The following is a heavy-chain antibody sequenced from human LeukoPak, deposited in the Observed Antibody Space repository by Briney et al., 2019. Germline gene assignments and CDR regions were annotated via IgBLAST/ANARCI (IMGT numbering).Heavy chain of an antibody. CDR1: GFTFSSYA. CDR3: AREKSCSSTSCYPRDYYYGMDV. CDR2: ISGSGGNT. Sequence: GGSLRLSCAASGFTFSSYAMSWVRQAPGKGLEWVSAISGSGGNTHYGDSAKGRFTISRDNAKNSLYLQMNSLRAEDTAVYYCAREKSCSSTSCYPRDYYYGMDVWGQGTTVTVSS. J-gene: IGHJ6*02. V-gene: IGHV3-23*01. D-gene: IGHD2-2*01.